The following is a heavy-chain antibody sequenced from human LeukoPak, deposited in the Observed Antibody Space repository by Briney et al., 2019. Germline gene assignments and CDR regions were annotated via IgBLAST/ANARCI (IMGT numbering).Heavy chain of an antibody. CDR3: AKDSRGTGRGYFDY. D-gene: IGHD3-10*01. V-gene: IGHV3-9*01. CDR1: GFTFDDYA. CDR2: VDWNSGSL. J-gene: IGHJ4*02. Sequence: GGALRLFCSASGFTFDDYAMHWVRQAPGEGLEGVFGVDWNSGSLGYADSVKGRFTISRDNAKNSLYLQMNSLRAEDTALYYCAKDSRGTGRGYFDYWGQGTLVTVSS.